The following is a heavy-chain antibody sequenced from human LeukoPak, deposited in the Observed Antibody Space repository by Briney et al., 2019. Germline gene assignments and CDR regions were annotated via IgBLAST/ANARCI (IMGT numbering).Heavy chain of an antibody. CDR1: GGSISSSSYY. CDR2: IYYSGST. Sequence: SETLSLTCTVSGGSISSSSYYWGWIRQPPGKGLEWIGSIYYSGSTYYNPSLKSRVTISVDTSKNQFSLKLSSVTAADTAVYYCARHWHGSGKGNNYWGQGTLVTVSS. D-gene: IGHD3-10*01. CDR3: ARHWHGSGKGNNY. V-gene: IGHV4-39*01. J-gene: IGHJ4*02.